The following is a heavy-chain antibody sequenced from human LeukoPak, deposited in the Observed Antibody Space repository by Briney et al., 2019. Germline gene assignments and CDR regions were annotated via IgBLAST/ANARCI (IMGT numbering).Heavy chain of an antibody. Sequence: GASVKVSCKASGGTFSSYAISWVRQAPGQGLEWMGRIIPIFGTANYAQKFQGRVTITTDESTSTAYMEPSSLRSEDTAVYYCATVIAAAGTTSDYWGQGTLVTVSS. J-gene: IGHJ4*02. D-gene: IGHD6-13*01. V-gene: IGHV1-69*05. CDR3: ATVIAAAGTTSDY. CDR1: GGTFSSYA. CDR2: IIPIFGTA.